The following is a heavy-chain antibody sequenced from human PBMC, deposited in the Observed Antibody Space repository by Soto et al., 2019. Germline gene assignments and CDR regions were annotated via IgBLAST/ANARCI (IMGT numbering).Heavy chain of an antibody. CDR2: IKQDGSET. J-gene: IGHJ4*02. CDR1: GFTFSNYW. D-gene: IGHD1-1*01. CDR3: MTTTRGGPFDY. Sequence: GGSLRLSCAVSGFTFSNYWMTWVRQAPGKGLEWVAIIKQDGSETKYVDSVKGRFTISRDNAKNSVYLQMNSLRAEDTAVYYCMTTTRGGPFDYWGQGTLVTVSS. V-gene: IGHV3-7*03.